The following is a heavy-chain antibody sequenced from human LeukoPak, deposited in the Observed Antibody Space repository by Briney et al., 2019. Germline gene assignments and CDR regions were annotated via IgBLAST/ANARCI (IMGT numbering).Heavy chain of an antibody. V-gene: IGHV3-9*01. D-gene: IGHD3-9*01. Sequence: PGGSLRLSCAASGFTFDDYAMHWVRQAPGKGLEWVSGISWNSGSIGYADSVKGRFTISRDNAKNSLYLQMNSLRAEETALYYCAKGGGLRYSEGYFDYWGQGTLVTVSS. CDR2: ISWNSGSI. CDR1: GFTFDDYA. CDR3: AKGGGLRYSEGYFDY. J-gene: IGHJ4*02.